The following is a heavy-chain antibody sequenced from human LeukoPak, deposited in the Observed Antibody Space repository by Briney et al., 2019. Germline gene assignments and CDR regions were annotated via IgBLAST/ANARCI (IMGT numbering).Heavy chain of an antibody. CDR2: IYYSGST. CDR3: ARLYTDYTENWFDP. D-gene: IGHD4-11*01. CDR1: GGSISSGGYY. J-gene: IGHJ5*02. V-gene: IGHV4-31*03. Sequence: SQTLSLTCTVSGGSISSGGYYWSWIRQHPGKGLEWIGYIYYSGSTYYNPSLKSRVTISVDTSKNQFSLRPRSVTAADTAVYYCARLYTDYTENWFDPWGQGTLATVSS.